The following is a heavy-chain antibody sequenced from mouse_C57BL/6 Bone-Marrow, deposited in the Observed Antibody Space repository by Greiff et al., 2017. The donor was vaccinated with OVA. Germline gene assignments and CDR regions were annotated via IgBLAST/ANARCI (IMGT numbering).Heavy chain of an antibody. J-gene: IGHJ4*01. Sequence: EVKLMESGEGLVKPGGSLKLSCAASGFTFSSYAMSWVRQTPEKRLEWVAYISSGSDYIYYADTVKGRFTISRDNARNTLYLQMSSLKSEDTAMYYCTRLLDAMDYWGQGTSVTVSS. CDR2: ISSGSDYI. D-gene: IGHD2-1*01. V-gene: IGHV5-9-1*02. CDR1: GFTFSSYA. CDR3: TRLLDAMDY.